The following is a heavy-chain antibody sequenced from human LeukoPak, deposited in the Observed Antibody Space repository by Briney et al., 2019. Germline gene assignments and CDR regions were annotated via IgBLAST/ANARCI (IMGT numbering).Heavy chain of an antibody. Sequence: PSETLSLTCTVSGGSISTSYYYWGWIRQPPGKGLEWIGNIHNSESTYYNPSLKSRVTISVDRSKNQFSLKLSSVTAADTAVYYCARSGAYYYDSSGYYFDYWGQGTLVTVSS. J-gene: IGHJ4*02. V-gene: IGHV4-39*07. CDR2: IHNSEST. CDR3: ARSGAYYYDSSGYYFDY. D-gene: IGHD3-22*01. CDR1: GGSISTSYYY.